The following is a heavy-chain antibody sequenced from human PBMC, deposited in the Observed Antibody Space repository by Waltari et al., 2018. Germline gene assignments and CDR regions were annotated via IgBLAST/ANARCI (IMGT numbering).Heavy chain of an antibody. CDR3: AKDARGGTSVHDGYYFDS. CDR1: GFQFEDYA. Sequence: EVQLVESGGGLVQPGRSLRLSCAASGFQFEDYAMHWVRPSQGKGLEWVSGISWNSGSIAYADSVKGRFTISRDNTKNSLYLEMNSLKTDDTAFYFCAKDARGGTSVHDGYYFDSWGQGIRVTVSS. V-gene: IGHV3-9*01. J-gene: IGHJ4*02. CDR2: ISWNSGSI. D-gene: IGHD2-2*01.